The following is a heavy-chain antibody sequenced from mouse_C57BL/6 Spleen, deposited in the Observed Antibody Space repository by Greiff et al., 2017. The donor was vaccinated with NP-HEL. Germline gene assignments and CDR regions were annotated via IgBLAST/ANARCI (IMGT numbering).Heavy chain of an antibody. CDR1: GYTFTSYW. D-gene: IGHD2-3*01. J-gene: IGHJ2*01. CDR2: IHPNSGST. CDR3: ARGGDGYYVGFDY. Sequence: QVQLQQSGAELVKPGASVKLSCKASGYTFTSYWMHWVKQRPGRGLEWIGMIHPNSGSTNYNEKFKSKATLTVDKSSSTAYMQLSSLTSEDSAVYYCARGGDGYYVGFDYWGQGTTLTVSS. V-gene: IGHV1-64*01.